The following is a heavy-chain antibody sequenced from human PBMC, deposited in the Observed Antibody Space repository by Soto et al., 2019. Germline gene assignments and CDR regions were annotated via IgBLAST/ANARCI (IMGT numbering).Heavy chain of an antibody. D-gene: IGHD2-21*02. Sequence: SETLSLTCTVSGGSMSGYYWSWIRLPPGKPMEWIGYIHNSGGAAYNPSFKSRVTISVDTSKNQFSLKLNSVTAADTAVYYCARDLWGYCGTDCYPLDVWGQGTTVTVSS. V-gene: IGHV4-59*01. CDR1: GGSMSGYY. J-gene: IGHJ6*02. CDR3: ARDLWGYCGTDCYPLDV. CDR2: IHNSGGA.